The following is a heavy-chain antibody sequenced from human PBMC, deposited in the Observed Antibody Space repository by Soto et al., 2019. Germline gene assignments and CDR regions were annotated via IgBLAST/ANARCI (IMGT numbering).Heavy chain of an antibody. CDR1: GLTLSGHC. D-gene: IGHD5-12*01. CDR2: INSDGSRT. Sequence: GSLRLSCEASGLTLSGHCMHWVRQAPGKGLLWVSRINSDGSRTSYADSVKGRFTISRDNAKNTLYLQMNSLRAEDTAVYYCARVALYSGYVDYYMDVWGKGATVTVSS. V-gene: IGHV3-74*01. CDR3: ARVALYSGYVDYYMDV. J-gene: IGHJ6*03.